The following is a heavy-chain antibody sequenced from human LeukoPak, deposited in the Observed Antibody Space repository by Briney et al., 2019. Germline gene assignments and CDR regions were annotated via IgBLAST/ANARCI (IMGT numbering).Heavy chain of an antibody. Sequence: GGSLRLSCAASGFTFSNHWMHWVRQSPGKGLVWVSDISIDGSSSSYADSVKGRFTISRDNAKKTLYLQMSSLRVEDTAMYYCVRDSGGPDYWGQGTLVTVSS. CDR3: VRDSGGPDY. V-gene: IGHV3-74*01. D-gene: IGHD2-15*01. CDR2: ISIDGSSS. J-gene: IGHJ4*02. CDR1: GFTFSNHW.